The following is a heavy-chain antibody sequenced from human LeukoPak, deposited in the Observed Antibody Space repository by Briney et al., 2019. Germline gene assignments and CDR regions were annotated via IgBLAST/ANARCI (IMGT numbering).Heavy chain of an antibody. Sequence: SETLSLTCSVSGGSISSYYWSWIRQPPGKGLEWIGYVYYSGSTNYNPSLKSRVTVSIDTSKNQFSLKLSSVTAADTAVYYCARGAWKFDFWGQGTLVTVSS. J-gene: IGHJ4*02. V-gene: IGHV4-59*01. D-gene: IGHD1-1*01. CDR2: VYYSGST. CDR3: ARGAWKFDF. CDR1: GGSISSYY.